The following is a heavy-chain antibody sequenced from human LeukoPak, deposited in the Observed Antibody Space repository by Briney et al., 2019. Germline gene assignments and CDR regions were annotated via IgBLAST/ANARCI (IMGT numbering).Heavy chain of an antibody. D-gene: IGHD3-10*01. CDR1: GDSISTYC. CDR3: ARHPLLRGALFNY. Sequence: PSETLSLTCTVSGDSISTYCWSWIRQPPGKGLEWIGYIYHSGSTTYNPSLKSRVTISVDTSKNQFSLKLSSVTAADTAVYYCARHPLLRGALFNYWGQGILVTVSS. J-gene: IGHJ4*01. CDR2: IYHSGST. V-gene: IGHV4-59*08.